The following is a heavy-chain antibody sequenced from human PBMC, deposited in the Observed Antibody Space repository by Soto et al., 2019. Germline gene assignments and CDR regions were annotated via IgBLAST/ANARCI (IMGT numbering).Heavy chain of an antibody. J-gene: IGHJ3*02. V-gene: IGHV3-23*01. Sequence: GGSLRLSCAASGFTFSSYAMSWVRQAPGKGLEWVSAISGSGGSTYYADSVKGRFTISRDNSKNTLYLQMNTVRAEDTAVYYCAEDWSNGICDAFDIWGQGTMVTVSS. CDR3: AEDWSNGICDAFDI. CDR1: GFTFSSYA. CDR2: ISGSGGST. D-gene: IGHD3-3*01.